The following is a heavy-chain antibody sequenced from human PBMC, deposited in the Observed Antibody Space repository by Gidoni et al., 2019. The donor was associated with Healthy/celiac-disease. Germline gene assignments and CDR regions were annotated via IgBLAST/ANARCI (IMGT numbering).Heavy chain of an antibody. J-gene: IGHJ4*02. CDR1: GGSFSGYY. CDR3: ARGRLPKRIDY. Sequence: QVQLQQWGAGLLKPSETLSLTCAVYGGSFSGYYWRWSRQPPGKGLEWIGEINHSGTTNYNPSLKSRVTISVDTSKNQFSLKLSSGTAADTAVYYCARGRLPKRIDYWGQGTLVTVSS. D-gene: IGHD6-25*01. CDR2: INHSGTT. V-gene: IGHV4-34*01.